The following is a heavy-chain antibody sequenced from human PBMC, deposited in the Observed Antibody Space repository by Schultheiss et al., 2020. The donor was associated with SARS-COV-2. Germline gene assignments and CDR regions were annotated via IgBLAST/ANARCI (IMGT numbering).Heavy chain of an antibody. Sequence: GGSLRLSCADSGFTFSSYWMSWVRQAPGKGLEWVAVIWYDGSNKYYADSVKGRFTISRDNSKNTLYLQMNSLRAEDTAVYYCARDYGASPTYYMDVWGKGTTVTVAS. CDR1: GFTFSSYW. J-gene: IGHJ6*03. D-gene: IGHD4-17*01. CDR2: IWYDGSNK. CDR3: ARDYGASPTYYMDV. V-gene: IGHV3-33*08.